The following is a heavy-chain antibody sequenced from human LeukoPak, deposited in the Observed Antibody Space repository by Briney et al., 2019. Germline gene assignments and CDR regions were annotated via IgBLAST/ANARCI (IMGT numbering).Heavy chain of an antibody. CDR1: GGSISSYY. CDR2: IYTSGST. V-gene: IGHV4-4*07. J-gene: IGHJ6*03. D-gene: IGHD6-19*01. Sequence: SETLSLTCTVSGGSISSYYWSWIRQPAGKGLEWIGRIYTSGSTNYNPSLKSRVTISVDKSKNQFSLKLSSVTAADTAVYYCARDEVGYSSGWHYYYYMDVWGKGTTVTVPS. CDR3: ARDEVGYSSGWHYYYYMDV.